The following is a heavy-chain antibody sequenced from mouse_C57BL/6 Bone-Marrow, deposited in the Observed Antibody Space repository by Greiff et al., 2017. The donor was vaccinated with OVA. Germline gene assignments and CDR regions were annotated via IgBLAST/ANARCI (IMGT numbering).Heavy chain of an antibody. V-gene: IGHV5-6*01. J-gene: IGHJ3*01. CDR3: ARGSAPWFAY. D-gene: IGHD6-1*01. Sequence: VHLVESGGDLVKPGGSLKLSCAASGFTFSSYGMSWVRQTPDQRLEWVATISSGGSYTYYPDSVKGRFTFSRNNAKNTLYLQMSSLKSEDTAMYYGARGSAPWFAYWGQGTLVTVSA. CDR1: GFTFSSYG. CDR2: ISSGGSYT.